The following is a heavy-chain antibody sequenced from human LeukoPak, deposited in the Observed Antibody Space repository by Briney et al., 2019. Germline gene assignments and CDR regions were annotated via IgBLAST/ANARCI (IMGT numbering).Heavy chain of an antibody. J-gene: IGHJ5*02. CDR2: IYYSGST. V-gene: IGHV4-59*01. CDR3: AREVGGYSYGETYNWFDP. CDR1: GGSISSYY. Sequence: SETLSLTCTVSGGSISSYYWSWIRQPPGKGLEWIGYIYYSGSTNYNPSLKSRVTISVDTSKNQFSLKLNSVTAADTAVYYCAREVGGYSYGETYNWFDPWGQGTLVTVSS. D-gene: IGHD5-18*01.